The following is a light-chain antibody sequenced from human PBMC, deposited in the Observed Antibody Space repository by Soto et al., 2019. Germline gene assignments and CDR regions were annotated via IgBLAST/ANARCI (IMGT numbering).Light chain of an antibody. V-gene: IGKV1D-16*01. J-gene: IGKJ5*01. CDR1: QGIRSW. CDR2: DAS. CDR3: QQYYSYPL. Sequence: DIQMTQSPSSLSASVGDRVTITCRASQGIRSWLAWYQQKPGRAPKPLIYDASSLQSGVPSRFSGSGSGTDFTLTISCLQSEDFATYYCQQYYSYPLFGQGTRLEIK.